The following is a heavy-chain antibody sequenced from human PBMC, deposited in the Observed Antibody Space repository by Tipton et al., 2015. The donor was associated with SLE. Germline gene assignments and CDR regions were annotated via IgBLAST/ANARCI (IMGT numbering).Heavy chain of an antibody. CDR3: ARGGLWSGYYSWFDP. CDR2: IIPIIGTA. CDR1: GGTFPNYA. V-gene: IGHV1-69*01. D-gene: IGHD3-3*01. Sequence: QSGAEVKKPGESLKISCKGSGGTFPNYAISWVRQAPGQGLEWMGGIIPIIGTANYAQKFQGRVTITADESTTTAYMELSSLRFEDTAMYYCARGGLWSGYYSWFDPWGQGTLVTVSS. J-gene: IGHJ5*02.